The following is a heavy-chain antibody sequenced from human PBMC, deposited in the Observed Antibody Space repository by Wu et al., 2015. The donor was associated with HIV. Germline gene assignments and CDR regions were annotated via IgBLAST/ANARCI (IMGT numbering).Heavy chain of an antibody. D-gene: IGHD2-2*01. J-gene: IGHJ4*02. Sequence: QVQMVQSGAEVKKPGASLRVSCKASGYTFTDYYIHWVRQAPGQGLEWMGWISGYNGNTNYAQKLQGRVTMTTDTSTSTAYMELRTLRSDDTAVYYCARVLLRPAANNYFDYWGQGTLVTASS. CDR3: ARVLLRPAANNYFDY. CDR1: GYTFTDYY. CDR2: ISGYNGNT. V-gene: IGHV1-18*04.